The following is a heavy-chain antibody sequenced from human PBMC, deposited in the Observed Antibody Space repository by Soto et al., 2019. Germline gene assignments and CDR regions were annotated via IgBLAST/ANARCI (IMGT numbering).Heavy chain of an antibody. J-gene: IGHJ3*02. CDR3: ARGRGYSGYYDAFDI. CDR2: IIPIYGTA. CDR1: GGTFSSYA. V-gene: IGHV1-69*06. Sequence: ASVKVSCKASGGTFSSYAISWVRQAPGQGPEWMGGIIPIYGTANYAQKLQGRVTITADKSTSTAYMELSSLRSDDTAVYYCARGRGYSGYYDAFDIWGKGTMVTVSS. D-gene: IGHD5-12*01.